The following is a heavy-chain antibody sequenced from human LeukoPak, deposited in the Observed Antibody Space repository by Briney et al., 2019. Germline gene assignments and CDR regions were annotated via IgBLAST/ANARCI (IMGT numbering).Heavy chain of an antibody. CDR3: AQDTYSSPYSSDS. V-gene: IGHV3-23*01. D-gene: IGHD2-21*01. Sequence: PGGSLRLCCAACGFIFGYFAMDWLRQARGKGLEWISGIAGGGHTTHYADSVKGRFTVSRDNPRSTRNLEMENLRVEDSAIYYCAQDTYSSPYSSDSWGHGTLVIVSS. CDR1: GFIFGYFA. J-gene: IGHJ5*01. CDR2: IAGGGHTT.